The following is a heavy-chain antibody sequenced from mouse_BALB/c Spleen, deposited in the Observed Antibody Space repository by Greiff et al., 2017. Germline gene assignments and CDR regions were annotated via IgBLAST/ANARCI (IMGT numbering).Heavy chain of an antibody. V-gene: IGHV1S137*01. J-gene: IGHJ4*01. Sequence: VQLQQSGAELVRPGVSVKISCKGSGYTFTDYAMHWVKQSHAKSLEWIGVISTYYGDASYNQKFKGKATMTVDKSSSTAYMELARLTSEDSAIYYCARWDGYTYAMDYWGQGTSVTVSS. CDR2: ISTYYGDA. CDR3: ARWDGYTYAMDY. D-gene: IGHD2-3*01. CDR1: GYTFTDYA.